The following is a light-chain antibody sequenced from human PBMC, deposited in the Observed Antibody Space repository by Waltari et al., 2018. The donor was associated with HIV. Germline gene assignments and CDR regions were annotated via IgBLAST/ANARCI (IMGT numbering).Light chain of an antibody. CDR1: RPIRNY. CDR3: QQTYNTPRST. V-gene: IGKV1-39*01. J-gene: IGKJ2*01. CDR2: GAS. Sequence: DIQMTQSPSSLSASVGDRVTITCRAIRPIRNYLNWYQQKPGKAPNRLTYGASILQSGASSRFSGSGYGTDVTLNINSLQPEDFAAYYCQQTYNTPRSTFGQGTKVEIK.